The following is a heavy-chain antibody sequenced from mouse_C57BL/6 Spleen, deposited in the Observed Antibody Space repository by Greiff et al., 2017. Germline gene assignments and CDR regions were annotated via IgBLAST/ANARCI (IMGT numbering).Heavy chain of an antibody. J-gene: IGHJ4*01. CDR1: GYAFSSYW. Sequence: QVQLQQSGAELVKPGASVKISCKASGYAFSSYWMNWVKQRPGKGLEWIGQIYPGAGDTNYNGKFKGKATLTADKSSSTAYMQLSSLNSEDSAVYFCAREENYYAMDYWGQGTSVTVSS. CDR3: AREENYYAMDY. V-gene: IGHV1-80*01. CDR2: IYPGAGDT.